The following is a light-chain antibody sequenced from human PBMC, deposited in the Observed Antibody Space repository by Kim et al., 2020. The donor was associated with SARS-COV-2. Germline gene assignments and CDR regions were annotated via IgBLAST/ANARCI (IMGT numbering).Light chain of an antibody. CDR1: QNSNSW. J-gene: IGKJ1*01. CDR3: QQYNSYPWT. V-gene: IGKV1-5*03. Sequence: DIQMTQSPSTLSASIGDRVTITCRASQNSNSWLAWYQQKPGKGPTLLIYKASTLESGVPSRFSGSGSGTEFTLTISTLQPDDFATYYCQQYNSYPWTLGQGTKVDIK. CDR2: KAS.